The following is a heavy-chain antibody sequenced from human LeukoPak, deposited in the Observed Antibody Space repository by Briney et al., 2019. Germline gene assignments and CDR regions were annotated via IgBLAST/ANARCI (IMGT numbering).Heavy chain of an antibody. D-gene: IGHD4-17*01. Sequence: PGGSLRLSCAASGFTFSSYAMTWVRQAPGRGLEWVSGISGSGGSIYYADSLKGRFTISRDNSKNTLYLHMNSLRAEDTAVYFCAKAATGGPLYYFDYWGQGTLVTVSS. J-gene: IGHJ4*02. CDR3: AKAATGGPLYYFDY. V-gene: IGHV3-23*01. CDR1: GFTFSSYA. CDR2: ISGSGGSI.